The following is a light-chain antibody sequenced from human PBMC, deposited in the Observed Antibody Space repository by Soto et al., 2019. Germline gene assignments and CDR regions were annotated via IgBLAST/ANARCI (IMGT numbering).Light chain of an antibody. J-gene: IGKJ1*01. CDR3: MQLSHFPQT. CDR2: QVS. CDR1: QSLVYSDGNMY. V-gene: IGKV2-24*01. Sequence: DVVMTQTPLSSPVTLGQPASISCRSSQSLVYSDGNMYLSWIQQRPGQPPRLLVYQVSKRLSGVPDRFSGSGTGTDFTLKISRVEAEDVGVYYCMQLSHFPQTFGQGTKVEIK.